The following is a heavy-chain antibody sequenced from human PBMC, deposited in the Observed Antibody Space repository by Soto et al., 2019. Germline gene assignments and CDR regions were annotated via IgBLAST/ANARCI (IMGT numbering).Heavy chain of an antibody. CDR2: ISAYNGHT. D-gene: IGHD3-10*01. J-gene: IGHJ3*02. CDR3: ARDPDGDDAFDI. V-gene: IGHV1-18*01. Sequence: QVQLVQSGDDVKKPGASVKVSCKASGYTFTSFGISWVRQAPGQGLEWMGWISAYNGHTKYAQKLQGRVTMTTDRSTSTAYVELRSLRSDDTAVYYCARDPDGDDAFDIWGQGTMVTVSS. CDR1: GYTFTSFG.